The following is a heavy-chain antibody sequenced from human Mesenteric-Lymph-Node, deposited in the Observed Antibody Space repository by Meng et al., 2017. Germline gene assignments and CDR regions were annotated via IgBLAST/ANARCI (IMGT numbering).Heavy chain of an antibody. CDR3: VRDTRRGGGWFDP. CDR1: GDSITSGDYS. V-gene: IGHV4-30-2*01. J-gene: IGHJ5*02. CDR2: IYHGVNI. Sequence: QVQLQEPASGLVRPSPPLSLTCAVSGDSITSGDYSWTWIRQPPGKGLEWIGYIYHGVNIYYTPSLRSRVTISVDKSRNQFSLKLTSVSAADTAVYYCVRDTRRGGGWFDPWGQGTLVTVSS. D-gene: IGHD3-10*01.